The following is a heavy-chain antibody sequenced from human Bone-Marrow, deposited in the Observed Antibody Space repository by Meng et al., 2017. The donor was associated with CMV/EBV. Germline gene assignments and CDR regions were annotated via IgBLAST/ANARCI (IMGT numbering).Heavy chain of an antibody. CDR3: ARDVAARQRGDHYYGLDV. CDR1: GYTFSNYG. D-gene: IGHD6-6*01. CDR2: ISGYNYNT. Sequence: ASVKVSCKASGYTFSNYGISWVRQAPGQGLEWMGWISGYNYNTNYAQKLQGRVTMTTDTSTSTVYMELRSLRSDDTAVYYCARDVAARQRGDHYYGLDVWGQGTTVTVSS. V-gene: IGHV1-18*01. J-gene: IGHJ6*02.